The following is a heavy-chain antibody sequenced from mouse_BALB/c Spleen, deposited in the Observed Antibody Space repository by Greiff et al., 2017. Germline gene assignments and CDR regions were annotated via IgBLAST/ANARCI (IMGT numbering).Heavy chain of an antibody. CDR3: ARPYYYGSRNWYFDV. J-gene: IGHJ1*01. CDR2: ISNGGGST. CDR1: GFTFSSYT. D-gene: IGHD1-1*01. V-gene: IGHV5-12-2*01. Sequence: EVQLVESGGGLVQPGGSLKLSCAASGFTFSSYTMSWVRQTPEKRLEWVAYISNGGGSTYYPDTVKGRFTISRDNAKNTLYLQMSSLKSEDTAMYYCARPYYYGSRNWYFDVWGAGTTVTVSS.